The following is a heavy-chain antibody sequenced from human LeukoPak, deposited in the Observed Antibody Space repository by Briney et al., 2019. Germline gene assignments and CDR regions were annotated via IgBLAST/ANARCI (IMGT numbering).Heavy chain of an antibody. J-gene: IGHJ4*02. D-gene: IGHD3-16*01. Sequence: SETLSLTCTVSGGSISSSSYYWGWLRQPPGTGLEWIGSIYYSGSTYYNPSLKSRVTISVDTSKNQFSLKLSSVTAADTAVYYCARLGGDPFDYWGQGTLVTVSS. CDR2: IYYSGST. CDR1: GGSISSSSYY. CDR3: ARLGGDPFDY. V-gene: IGHV4-39*07.